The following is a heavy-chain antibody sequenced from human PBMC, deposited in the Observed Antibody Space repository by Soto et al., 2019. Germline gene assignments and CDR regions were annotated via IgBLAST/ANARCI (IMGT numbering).Heavy chain of an antibody. J-gene: IGHJ4*02. CDR3: ASSFDRYYSSSSTGPHY. CDR1: GFTFSSYG. D-gene: IGHD6-6*01. V-gene: IGHV3-33*01. Sequence: QVQLVESGGGVVQPGRSLRLSCAASGFTFSSYGMHWVRQAPGKGLEWVAVIWYDGSNKYYADSVKGRFTISRDNSKNPLYLQMNSLRAEDTAVYYCASSFDRYYSSSSTGPHYWGQGTLVTVSS. CDR2: IWYDGSNK.